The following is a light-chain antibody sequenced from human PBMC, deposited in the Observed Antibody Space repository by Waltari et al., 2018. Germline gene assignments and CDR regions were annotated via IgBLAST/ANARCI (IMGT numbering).Light chain of an antibody. CDR3: AAWDDSLNGLV. J-gene: IGLJ3*02. Sequence: QSVLTQPPSASGTPGQRVTISCSRTSSNIGSHTVNCYQQLPGTAPKLLIYSNNPRPLRVPDRFPCYKSGTSASLAISGLQSEDEADYYCAAWDDSLNGLVFGGGTKLTVL. CDR2: SNN. V-gene: IGLV1-44*01. CDR1: SSNIGSHT.